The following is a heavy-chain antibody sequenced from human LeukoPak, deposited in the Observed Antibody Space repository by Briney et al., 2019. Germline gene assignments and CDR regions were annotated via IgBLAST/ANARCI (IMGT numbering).Heavy chain of an antibody. J-gene: IGHJ6*02. CDR2: IKQDESEK. D-gene: IGHD3-22*01. CDR3: AKDGLYYDSSGVYYYYGMDV. Sequence: GGSLRLSCAASGFSFSSYWMSWVRQAPGKGLEWVASIKQDESEKYYVDPVKGRFTISRDNAKNSLYLQMNSLRAEDTALYYCAKDGLYYDSSGVYYYYGMDVWGQGTTVTVSS. V-gene: IGHV3-7*03. CDR1: GFSFSSYW.